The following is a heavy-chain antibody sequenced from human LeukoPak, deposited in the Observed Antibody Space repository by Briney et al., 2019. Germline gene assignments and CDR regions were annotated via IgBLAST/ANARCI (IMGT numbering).Heavy chain of an antibody. J-gene: IGHJ6*02. CDR3: ARRGGLDV. CDR1: GFTFSGFW. V-gene: IGHV3-7*03. Sequence: GGSLRLSCAVSGFTFSGFWMSWSRQAPGKGLEWVASINHNGNVDYYVDSVKGRFTISRDNAKNSLYLQMSNLRAEDTAVYFCARRGGLDVWGQGATVTVSS. CDR2: INHNGNVD.